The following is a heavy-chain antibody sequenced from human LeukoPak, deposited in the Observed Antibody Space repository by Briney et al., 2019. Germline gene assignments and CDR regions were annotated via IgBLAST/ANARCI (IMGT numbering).Heavy chain of an antibody. J-gene: IGHJ3*02. D-gene: IGHD5-18*01. Sequence: SETLSLTCTVSGGSISSGDYYWSWIRQFPGKGLEWIGYIYYSGNSYYNPSLKSRVTVSVDTSKNQFSLRLRSVTAADTAVYYCARYTSMVAFHAHGFDIWGQGTMVTVSS. CDR1: GGSISSGDYY. CDR2: IYYSGNS. CDR3: ARYTSMVAFHAHGFDI. V-gene: IGHV4-30-4*01.